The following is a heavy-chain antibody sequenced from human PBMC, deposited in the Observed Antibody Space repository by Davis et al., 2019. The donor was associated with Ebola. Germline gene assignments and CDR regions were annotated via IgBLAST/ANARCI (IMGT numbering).Heavy chain of an antibody. CDR2: IRYDGSNK. J-gene: IGHJ6*03. CDR1: GFTFSSYG. D-gene: IGHD5/OR15-5a*01. CDR3: AKDRLKDYCYMDV. V-gene: IGHV3-30*02. Sequence: GESLKISCAASGFTFSSYGMHWVRQAPGKGLEWVAFIRYDGSNKYYADSVKGRFTISRDNSKNTLYLQMNSLRAEDTAVYYCAKDRLKDYCYMDVWGKGTTVTVSS.